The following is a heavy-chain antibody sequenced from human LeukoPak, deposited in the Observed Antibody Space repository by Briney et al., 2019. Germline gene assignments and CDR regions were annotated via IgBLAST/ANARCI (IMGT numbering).Heavy chain of an antibody. Sequence: GESLKISCKGSGYSFTSYWIAWVRQMPGKGLEWMGIIHPGNSDTRYSPSFQGQVTISADKSTSTAYLQWSSLKASDIAMYYCARRRAVAGTYYFDYWGQGTLVTVSS. CDR1: GYSFTSYW. CDR2: IHPGNSDT. J-gene: IGHJ4*02. D-gene: IGHD6-19*01. CDR3: ARRRAVAGTYYFDY. V-gene: IGHV5-51*01.